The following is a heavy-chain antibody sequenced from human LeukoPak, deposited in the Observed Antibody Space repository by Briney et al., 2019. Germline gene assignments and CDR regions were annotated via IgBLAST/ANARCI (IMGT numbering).Heavy chain of an antibody. CDR2: ISYDGSNK. V-gene: IGHV3-30*04. J-gene: IGHJ4*02. D-gene: IGHD3-22*01. CDR3: AKDTLRSAEGYF. CDR1: GFTFSSYA. Sequence: GRSLRLSCAASGFTFSSYAMHWVRQAPGKGLEWVALISYDGSNKYYADSVKGRFTISRDNSKSTLYLQMDSLRAEDTAVYYCAKDTLRSAEGYFWGQGILVTVSS.